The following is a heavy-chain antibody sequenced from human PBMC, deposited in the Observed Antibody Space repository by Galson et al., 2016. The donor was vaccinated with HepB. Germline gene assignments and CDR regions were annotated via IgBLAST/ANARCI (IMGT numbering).Heavy chain of an antibody. Sequence: SLRLSCAASGFTFSSYAMHWVRQAPGKGLEYVSAINNNGGSIYYADSVKGRFTISRDNSKNTLYLQMVSLRAEDMAVYYCARGGGCYYDSSGYLSGFSDYWGQGTLVTVSS. V-gene: IGHV3-64*02. CDR3: ARGGGCYYDSSGYLSGFSDY. CDR1: GFTFSSYA. D-gene: IGHD3-22*01. J-gene: IGHJ4*02. CDR2: INNNGGSI.